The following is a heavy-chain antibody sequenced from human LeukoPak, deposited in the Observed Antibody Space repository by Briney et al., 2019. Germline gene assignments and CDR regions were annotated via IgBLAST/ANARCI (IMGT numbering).Heavy chain of an antibody. CDR1: GGSISSGGYS. CDR2: TSYSGNT. J-gene: IGHJ6*02. CDR3: ARDHGYFGMDV. Sequence: SETLSLTCAVSGGSISSGGYSWSWIRQPPGKGLEWIGYTSYSGNTIYNPSLKSRVTISIDPFKNQLSLKVTSVTAADTAVYYCARDHGYFGMDVWGQGTTVTISS. V-gene: IGHV4-61*08.